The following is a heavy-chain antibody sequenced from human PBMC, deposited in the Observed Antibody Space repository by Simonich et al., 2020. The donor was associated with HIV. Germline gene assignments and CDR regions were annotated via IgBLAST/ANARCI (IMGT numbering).Heavy chain of an antibody. J-gene: IGHJ4*02. Sequence: QVQVKQWGAGLLKPSETLSLTCAVYGGSFSDYYWSWIRQPPGKGLEWIGEVNHSGIATYNASLKIRVTISVEQSKNQFSLKLSSVTAADTAVYYCASTAYDYVWGSYRYTPTYFDYWGQGTLVTVSS. CDR1: GGSFSDYY. V-gene: IGHV4-34*01. CDR3: ASTAYDYVWGSYRYTPTYFDY. D-gene: IGHD3-16*02. CDR2: VNHSGIA.